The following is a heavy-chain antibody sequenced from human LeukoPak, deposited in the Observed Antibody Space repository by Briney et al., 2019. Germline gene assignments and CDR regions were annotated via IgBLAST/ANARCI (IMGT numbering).Heavy chain of an antibody. D-gene: IGHD6-13*01. CDR1: GGSISSSSYY. Sequence: SETLSLTCTVSGGSISSSSYYWGWIRQPPGKGLEWIGSIYYSGSTYYNPSLKSRVTISVDTSKNQFSLKLSSVTAADTAVYYCARGAYSSSWYPSGYYYYYMDVWGKGTTVTVSS. V-gene: IGHV4-39*07. J-gene: IGHJ6*03. CDR2: IYYSGST. CDR3: ARGAYSSSWYPSGYYYYYMDV.